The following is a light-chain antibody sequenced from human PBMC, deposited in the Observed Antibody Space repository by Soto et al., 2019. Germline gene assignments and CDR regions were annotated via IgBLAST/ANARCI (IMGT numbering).Light chain of an antibody. J-gene: IGLJ1*01. CDR3: SSYTSSTTLSTYV. Sequence: QSVLTQPASVSGPPGQSITISCTGTSSDVGGYNYVSWYQHHPGKAPKLMIYDVSNRPSGVSNRFSGSKSGNTASLIISGLQAEDDADYYCSSYTSSTTLSTYVFGTGTKVTVL. CDR1: SSDVGGYNY. V-gene: IGLV2-14*03. CDR2: DVS.